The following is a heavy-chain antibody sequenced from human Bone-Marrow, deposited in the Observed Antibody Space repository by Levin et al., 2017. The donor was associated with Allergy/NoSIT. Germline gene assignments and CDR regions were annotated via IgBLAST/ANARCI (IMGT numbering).Heavy chain of an antibody. CDR1: GFTFSSYS. Sequence: ASVKVSCAASGFTFSSYSMNWVRQAPGKGLEWVSYISSSSSTIYYADSVKGRFTISRDNAKNSLYLQMNSLRAEDTAVYYCARDHGHYYDSSGYPLHLLDYWGQGTLVTVSS. J-gene: IGHJ4*02. V-gene: IGHV3-48*01. D-gene: IGHD3-22*01. CDR2: ISSSSSTI. CDR3: ARDHGHYYDSSGYPLHLLDY.